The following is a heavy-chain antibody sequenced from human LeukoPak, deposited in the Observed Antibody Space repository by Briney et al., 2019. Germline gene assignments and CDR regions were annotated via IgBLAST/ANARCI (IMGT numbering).Heavy chain of an antibody. CDR3: ASSYCSGGSCYSPPSPSFDY. V-gene: IGHV4-31*03. CDR2: IYYSGST. Sequence: PSQTLSLTCTVSGGSINSGGYYWNWIRQHPGKGLEWIGYIYYSGSTYYNPSLKGRVTISLDTSKNQFSLRLSSVTAADTAVYYCASSYCSGGSCYSPPSPSFDYWGQGTLVTVSS. D-gene: IGHD2-15*01. CDR1: GGSINSGGYY. J-gene: IGHJ4*02.